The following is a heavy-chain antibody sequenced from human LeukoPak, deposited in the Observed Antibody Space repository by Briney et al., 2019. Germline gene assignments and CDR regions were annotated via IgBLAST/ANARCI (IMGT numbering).Heavy chain of an antibody. CDR3: ARDLRVGATKDVFGGAFDV. CDR2: INPNSGGT. J-gene: IGHJ3*01. CDR1: GYTFTGYY. V-gene: IGHV1-2*02. Sequence: ASVKVSCKASGYTFTGYYMHWVRQAPGQGLEWMGRINPNSGGTDSGQKFQGRVTMTRDTSISTAYMELRSLTFDDTAVYYCARDLRVGATKDVFGGAFDVWGQGTMVTVSS. D-gene: IGHD1-26*01.